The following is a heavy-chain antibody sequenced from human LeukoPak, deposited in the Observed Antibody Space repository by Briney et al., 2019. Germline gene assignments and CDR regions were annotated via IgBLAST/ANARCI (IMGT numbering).Heavy chain of an antibody. V-gene: IGHV4-59*12. CDR1: GGSISSYY. D-gene: IGHD3-16*01. Sequence: KPSETLSLTCTVSGGSISSYYWSWIRQPPGKGLEWIGYIYYSGSTNYNPSLKSRVTISVDTSKNQFSLKLSSVTAADTAVYYCAREFYDYVWGSLDYWGQGTLVTVSS. J-gene: IGHJ4*02. CDR3: AREFYDYVWGSLDY. CDR2: IYYSGST.